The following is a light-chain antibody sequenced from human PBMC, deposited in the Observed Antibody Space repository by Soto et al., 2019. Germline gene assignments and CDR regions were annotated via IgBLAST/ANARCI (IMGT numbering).Light chain of an antibody. Sequence: QSVLTQPPSVSGAPGQRVTISCTGTSSNIGAGYDVHWYQQVPGTSPKLLIFVNSNRPSGVPDRFSGSKSGTSASLAITGLQAEDEADYYCQSYDNSLSVHVVLGGGTKVTVL. CDR3: QSYDNSLSVHVV. V-gene: IGLV1-40*01. J-gene: IGLJ2*01. CDR2: VNS. CDR1: SSNIGAGYD.